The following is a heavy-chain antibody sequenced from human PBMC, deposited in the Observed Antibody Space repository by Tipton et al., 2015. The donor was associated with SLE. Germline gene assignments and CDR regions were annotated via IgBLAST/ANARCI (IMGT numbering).Heavy chain of an antibody. Sequence: SLRLSCAASGFTFSSYWMHWVRQAPGKWLVWVSRINSDGSSTSYADSVKGRFTISRDNAKNTLYLQMNSLRAEDTAVYYCAREGSSWYGWHSDYWGQGTLFTVSS. D-gene: IGHD6-13*01. J-gene: IGHJ4*02. V-gene: IGHV3-74*01. CDR1: GFTFSSYW. CDR2: INSDGSST. CDR3: AREGSSWYGWHSDY.